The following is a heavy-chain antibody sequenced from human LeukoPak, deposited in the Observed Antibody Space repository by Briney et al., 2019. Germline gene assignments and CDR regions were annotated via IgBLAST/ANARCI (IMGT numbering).Heavy chain of an antibody. Sequence: PGGSLRLSCAASGFTFNSYSMNWVRQAPGKGLEWVSSISSSNNYIYYADSVKGRFTISRDNAKNSLYLQMNSLRAEDTAVYYCARDRSSGWYIFDYWGQGTLVTVSS. CDR1: GFTFNSYS. J-gene: IGHJ4*02. V-gene: IGHV3-21*01. CDR2: ISSSNNYI. CDR3: ARDRSSGWYIFDY. D-gene: IGHD6-19*01.